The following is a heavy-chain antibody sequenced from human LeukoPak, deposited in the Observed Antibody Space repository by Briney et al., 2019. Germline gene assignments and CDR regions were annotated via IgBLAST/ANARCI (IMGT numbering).Heavy chain of an antibody. CDR3: ARPSAVAGSPYYYAYMDV. D-gene: IGHD6-19*01. CDR1: GFTFSSYT. CDR2: ISSSSNHI. Sequence: GGSLRLSCTASGFTFSSYTMNWVRQTPGKGLEWVASISSSSNHINYVDSVKGRFTVSRDNADFSLFLHMDSLRTGDSGIYYCARPSAVAGSPYYYAYMDVWGKGTTVTVSS. J-gene: IGHJ6*03. V-gene: IGHV3-21*04.